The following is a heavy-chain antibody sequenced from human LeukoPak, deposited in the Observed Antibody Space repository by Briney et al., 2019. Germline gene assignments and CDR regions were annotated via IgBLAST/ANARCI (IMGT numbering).Heavy chain of an antibody. CDR1: GYTFTGYY. V-gene: IGHV1-2*02. J-gene: IGHJ4*02. CDR2: INPNSGGT. Sequence: ASVKVSCKASGYTFTGYYMHWVRQAPGQGLEWMGWINPNSGGTNYAQKFQGRVTMTRDTSISTAYMELSRLRSDDTAVYYCARGDYGDYGNFDYWGQGTLVTVSS. D-gene: IGHD4-17*01. CDR3: ARGDYGDYGNFDY.